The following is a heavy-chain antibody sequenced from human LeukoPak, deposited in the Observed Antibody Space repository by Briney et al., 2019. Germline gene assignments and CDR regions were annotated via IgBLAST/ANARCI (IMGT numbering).Heavy chain of an antibody. CDR2: IWSDGSNK. Sequence: GGSLRLSCAASGFTFSNYGMHWVRQAPGKGLEWVAIIWSDGSNKYYADSVKGRFTISRDNSKNTLFLQMSSLRAEDTAVYYCAIHSEQQLANYWGQGTLVTVSS. V-gene: IGHV3-33*01. J-gene: IGHJ4*02. CDR1: GFTFSNYG. CDR3: AIHSEQQLANY. D-gene: IGHD6-13*01.